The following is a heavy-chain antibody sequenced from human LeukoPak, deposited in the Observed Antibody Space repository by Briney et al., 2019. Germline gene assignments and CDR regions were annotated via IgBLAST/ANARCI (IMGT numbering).Heavy chain of an antibody. V-gene: IGHV3-30-3*01. J-gene: IGHJ3*02. Sequence: PGRSLRLSCAASGFTFSSYAMHWVRQVPGKGLEWVAVISYDGSNKYCADSVKGRFTISRDNSKNTLYLQMNSLRAEDTAVYYCARDFGGPAAINAFDIWGQGTMVTVSS. D-gene: IGHD2-2*02. CDR2: ISYDGSNK. CDR1: GFTFSSYA. CDR3: ARDFGGPAAINAFDI.